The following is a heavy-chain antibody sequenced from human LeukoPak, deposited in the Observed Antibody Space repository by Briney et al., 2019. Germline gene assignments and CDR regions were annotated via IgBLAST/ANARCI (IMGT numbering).Heavy chain of an antibody. V-gene: IGHV1-69*01. CDR1: GGTFSSYA. D-gene: IGHD6-13*01. CDR2: IIPIFGTA. J-gene: IGHJ4*01. Sequence: ASVKVSCKASGGTFSSYAISWVRQAPGQGLEWMGGIIPIFGTANYAQKFQGRVTITADESTSTAYMELSSLRSEDTAVYYCAREPQIAGAGSPEGLWGQGTPVTVSS. CDR3: AREPQIAGAGSPEGL.